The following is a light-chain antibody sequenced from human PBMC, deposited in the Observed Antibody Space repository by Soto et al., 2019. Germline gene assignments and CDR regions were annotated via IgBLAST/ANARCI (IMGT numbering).Light chain of an antibody. CDR3: LQDYSYPLT. CDR2: AAS. V-gene: IGKV1-6*02. J-gene: IGKJ5*01. CDR1: QGIRID. Sequence: AIQLTQSPSSLSASVGDRVTITCRASQGIRIDLGWYQQKPGKAPKLLIYAASTLQSGVPSRFSGSRSGTDFTLTITSLQPEDFATYYCLQDYSYPLTFGQGTRLEIK.